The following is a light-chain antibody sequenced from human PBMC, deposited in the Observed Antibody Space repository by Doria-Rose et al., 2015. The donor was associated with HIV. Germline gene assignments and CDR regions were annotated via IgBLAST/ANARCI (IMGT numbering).Light chain of an antibody. CDR3: RQYGTSWT. V-gene: IGKV3-20*01. CDR2: DVS. Sequence: TQSPGTPSLSPGERATLSCRASQSFSSTYLAWNQQKPVQAPSLLIYDVSTSATGIPDRFSASGSGTDFTLTINRLEPEDFALYYCRQYGTSWTFGQGTKVEI. J-gene: IGKJ1*01. CDR1: QSFSSTY.